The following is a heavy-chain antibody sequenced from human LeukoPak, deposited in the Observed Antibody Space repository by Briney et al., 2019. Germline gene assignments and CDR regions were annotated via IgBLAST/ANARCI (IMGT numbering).Heavy chain of an antibody. CDR1: GYTFTGYY. Sequence: ASVKVSCKASGYTFTGYYMHWVRQTPGQGLEWMGWINPNSGGTNYAQKFQGRVTMTWDTSISTAYMEMSRLRSDDTAVYYCARDMAPRDIVVVPAAAPHYYYYGMDVWRQATTVGV. CDR2: INPNSGGT. CDR3: ARDMAPRDIVVVPAAAPHYYYYGMDV. V-gene: IGHV1-2*02. J-gene: IGHJ6*02. D-gene: IGHD2-2*01.